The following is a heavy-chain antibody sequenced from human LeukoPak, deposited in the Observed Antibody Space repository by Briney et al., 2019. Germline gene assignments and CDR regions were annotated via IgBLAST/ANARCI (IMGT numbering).Heavy chain of an antibody. J-gene: IGHJ3*02. CDR1: GLTFSSYA. CDR2: ISGSNGIT. Sequence: GGSLRLSCAASGLTFSSYAMSWVRQPPGKGLEWLSIISGSNGITYYADSVKGRFTIFRDNSKNTLYLQMNSLRAEDTAVYYCANRGSPGAFDIWGQATMVTVSS. V-gene: IGHV3-23*01. D-gene: IGHD1-26*01. CDR3: ANRGSPGAFDI.